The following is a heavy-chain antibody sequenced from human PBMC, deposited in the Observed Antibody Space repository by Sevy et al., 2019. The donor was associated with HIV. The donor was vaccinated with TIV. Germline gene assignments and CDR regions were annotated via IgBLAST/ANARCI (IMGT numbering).Heavy chain of an antibody. CDR2: ISSSSSYI. J-gene: IGHJ4*02. CDR1: GFTFSSYS. CDR3: ARGTTIFGVVPSYFDY. D-gene: IGHD3-3*01. V-gene: IGHV3-21*01. Sequence: GGSLRLSCAASGFTFSSYSMNWVRQAPGKGLERVSSISSSSSYIYYADSVKGRFTISRDNAKNSLYLQMNSLRAEDTAVYYCARGTTIFGVVPSYFDYWGQGTLVTVSS.